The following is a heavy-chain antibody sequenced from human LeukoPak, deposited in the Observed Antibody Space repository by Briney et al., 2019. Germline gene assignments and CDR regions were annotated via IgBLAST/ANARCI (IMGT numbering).Heavy chain of an antibody. J-gene: IGHJ3*02. CDR1: GGSISSSNW. Sequence: SETLSLTCAVSGGSISSSNWWSWVRQPPGKGLEWIGEIYHSGSTNYNPSLKSRVTISVDKSKNQFSLKLSSVTAADTAVYYCARERGDITTDAYDMWGQGTMVTVSS. CDR3: ARERGDITTDAYDM. D-gene: IGHD4-11*01. V-gene: IGHV4-4*02. CDR2: IYHSGST.